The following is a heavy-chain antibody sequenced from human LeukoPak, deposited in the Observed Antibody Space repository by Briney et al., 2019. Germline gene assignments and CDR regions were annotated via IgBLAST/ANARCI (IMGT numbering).Heavy chain of an antibody. CDR1: GFTVSSNY. CDR2: MYSAGPT. D-gene: IGHD3-22*01. J-gene: IGHJ5*02. CDR3: ARARCDTCGYGS. V-gene: IGHV3-66*02. Sequence: GGSLRLSCAASGFTVSSNYMSWVRQAPGKGLELVAVMYSAGPTYYAGSVRGRFTLSRDTSTNTLSLQMNSLRAEDTAEYYCARARCDTCGYGSWGQGTLVTVSS.